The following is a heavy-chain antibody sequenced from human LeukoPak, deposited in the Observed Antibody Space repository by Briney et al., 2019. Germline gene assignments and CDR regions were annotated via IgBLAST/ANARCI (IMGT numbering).Heavy chain of an antibody. CDR3: ARVGGDRSYYYMDV. V-gene: IGHV1-69*05. CDR2: IIPIFGTA. CDR1: GGAFSSYV. J-gene: IGHJ6*03. D-gene: IGHD2-21*01. Sequence: SVKVSCKASGGAFSSYVISWVRQAPGQGLEWMGGIIPIFGTANYAQKFQGRVTITTDESTSTAYMELSSLRSEDTAVYYCARVGGDRSYYYMDVWGKGTTVTVSS.